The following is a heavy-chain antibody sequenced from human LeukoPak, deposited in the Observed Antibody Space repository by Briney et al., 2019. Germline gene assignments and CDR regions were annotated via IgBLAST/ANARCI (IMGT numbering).Heavy chain of an antibody. CDR2: VIPIFDTA. V-gene: IGHV1-69*01. CDR1: GGTFSSYA. Sequence: GSSVKVSYKASGGTFSSYAISWVRQAPGQGLEWMGGVIPIFDTANYAHKFQGRVTITADESTSTAYMEPSSLTSEDTAVYYCARWEGNFDYWGQGTLVTVSS. D-gene: IGHD1-26*01. CDR3: ARWEGNFDY. J-gene: IGHJ4*02.